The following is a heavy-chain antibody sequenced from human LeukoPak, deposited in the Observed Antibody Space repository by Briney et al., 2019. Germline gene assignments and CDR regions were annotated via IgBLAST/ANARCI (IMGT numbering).Heavy chain of an antibody. CDR1: GFTFSGYG. D-gene: IGHD3-9*01. CDR3: ARDEGYDILTGYYNPPIDY. J-gene: IGHJ4*02. CDR2: IWYDGSNK. V-gene: IGHV3-33*01. Sequence: PGRSLRLSCAASGFTFSGYGMHWVRQAPGKGLEWVAVIWYDGSNKYYADSVKGRFTISRDNSKNTLYLQMNSLRAEDTAVYYCARDEGYDILTGYYNPPIDYWGQGTLVTVSS.